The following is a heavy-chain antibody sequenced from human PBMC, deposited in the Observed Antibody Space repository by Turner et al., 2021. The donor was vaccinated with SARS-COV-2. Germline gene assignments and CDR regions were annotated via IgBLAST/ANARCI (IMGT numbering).Heavy chain of an antibody. CDR2: IRRKAYGGAK. V-gene: IGHV3-49*04. CDR3: TRGGAAMNYYDSSAYFDY. CDR1: GFIFGDYD. D-gene: IGHD3-22*01. J-gene: IGHJ4*02. Sequence: EVQLVESGGDLVQPGRSLSLSCTTSGFIFGDYDMSWVRKVPGKGLEWLTFIRRKAYGGAKEYDASVRGRFTISRDDSKSIAYLQMSSLKTEDTAVYYCTRGGAAMNYYDSSAYFDYWGQGTLVTVSS.